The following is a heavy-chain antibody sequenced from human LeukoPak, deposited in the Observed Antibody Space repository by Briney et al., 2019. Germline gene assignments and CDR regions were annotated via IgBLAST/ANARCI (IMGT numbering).Heavy chain of an antibody. CDR1: GFAFSNHW. CDR2: IDEGGSNA. D-gene: IGHD2-21*01. Sequence: GGSLRLSSAASGFAFSNHWMHWVGQAPGKGLVWVSRIDEGGSNAMYADSVKGRFSISRDNAKNTVNLQMNSLRAEDTGVYYCIRDEALWRLDYWGQGTLVTVSS. CDR3: IRDEALWRLDY. J-gene: IGHJ4*02. V-gene: IGHV3-74*03.